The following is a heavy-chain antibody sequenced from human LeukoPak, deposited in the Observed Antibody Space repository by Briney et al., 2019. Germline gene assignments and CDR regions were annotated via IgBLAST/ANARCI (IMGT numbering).Heavy chain of an antibody. V-gene: IGHV4-38-2*01. D-gene: IGHD6-13*01. Sequence: TLSETLSLTCAVSGYSISSGYYWGWIRQPPGKGLEWIGSIYHSGSTYYNPSLKSRVTISVDTSKNQFSLKLSSVTAADTAVYYCARIAAAGSFYYYYYYMDVWGKGTTVTVSS. CDR2: IYHSGST. CDR1: GYSISSGYY. CDR3: ARIAAAGSFYYYYYYMDV. J-gene: IGHJ6*03.